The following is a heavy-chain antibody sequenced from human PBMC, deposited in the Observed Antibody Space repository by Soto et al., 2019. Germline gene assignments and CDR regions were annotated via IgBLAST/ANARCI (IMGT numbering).Heavy chain of an antibody. J-gene: IGHJ4*02. D-gene: IGHD3-22*01. CDR3: ARESSGYPDS. Sequence: EVQLVESGGGLVQPGGSLRLSCAASGFSFSVYSMNWVRQAPGKGLEWVSYISGSSSTIYYADSVKGRFTISRDNAKNSLYLQLSSLRDEDTAIYYCARESSGYPDSWGQGTQVTVSS. CDR2: ISGSSSTI. CDR1: GFSFSVYS. V-gene: IGHV3-48*02.